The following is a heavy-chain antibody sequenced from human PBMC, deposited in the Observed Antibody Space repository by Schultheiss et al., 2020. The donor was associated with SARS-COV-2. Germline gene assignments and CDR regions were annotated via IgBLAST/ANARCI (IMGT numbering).Heavy chain of an antibody. V-gene: IGHV3-74*01. CDR2: INSDGSST. J-gene: IGHJ3*02. Sequence: GGSLRLSCAASGFTFSSYWMHWVRQAPGKGLVWVSRINSDGSSTSYADSVKGRFTISRDNSKNTLYLQMNSLRAEDTAVYYCAKCSLYGSGSYYGFGHDDAFDIWGQGTMVTVSS. D-gene: IGHD3-10*01. CDR1: GFTFSSYW. CDR3: AKCSLYGSGSYYGFGHDDAFDI.